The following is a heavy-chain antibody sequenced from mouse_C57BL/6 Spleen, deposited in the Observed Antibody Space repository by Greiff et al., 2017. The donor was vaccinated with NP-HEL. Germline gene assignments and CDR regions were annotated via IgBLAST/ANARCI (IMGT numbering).Heavy chain of an antibody. Sequence: EVKLQQSGPELVKPGASVKIPCKASGYTFTDYNMDWVKQSHGKSLEWIGDITPNNGGTIYNQKFKGKATLTVDKSSSTAYMELRSLTSEDTAVYYCARTGANPLYYYAMDYWGQGTSVTVSS. J-gene: IGHJ4*01. CDR3: ARTGANPLYYYAMDY. CDR1: GYTFTDYN. CDR2: ITPNNGGT. D-gene: IGHD6-1*01. V-gene: IGHV1-18*01.